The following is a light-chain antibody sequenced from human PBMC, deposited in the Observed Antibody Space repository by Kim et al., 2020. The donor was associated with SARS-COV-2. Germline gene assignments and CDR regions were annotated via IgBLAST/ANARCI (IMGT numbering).Light chain of an antibody. CDR3: QQYYSAPYT. CDR1: QSLLYTSNNKNH. J-gene: IGKJ2*01. Sequence: DIVMTQSPDSLTVSLGERATFNCKSSQSLLYTSNNKNHLAWYQQKPGQTPKVLIHWASTRKSGVPDRFSASGSGTNFSLTISSLQAEDVAVYYCQQYYSAPYTFGQGTKLEIK. CDR2: WAS. V-gene: IGKV4-1*01.